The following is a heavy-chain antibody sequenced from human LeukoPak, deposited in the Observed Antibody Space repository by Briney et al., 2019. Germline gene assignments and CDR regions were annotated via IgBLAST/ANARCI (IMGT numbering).Heavy chain of an antibody. CDR2: SNPSGST. V-gene: IGHV4-34*01. J-gene: IGHJ6*03. CDR3: ARRVGFYYYMDV. D-gene: IGHD5-12*01. CDR1: GGSYSFSDYH. Sequence: SETLSLTCAVYGGSYSFSDYHWTWIRQPLGKGLEWIGESNPSGSTNYNPSLKSRFTISADTSKNQVSLTLSSVTAADTAVYYCARRVGFYYYMDVWGKGTPVTVSS.